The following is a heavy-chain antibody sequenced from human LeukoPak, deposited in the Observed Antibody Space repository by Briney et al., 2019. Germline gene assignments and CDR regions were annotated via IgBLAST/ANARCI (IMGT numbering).Heavy chain of an antibody. Sequence: SETLSLTCAVYGGSFSGYYWSWIRQPPGKGLEWIGEINHSGSTNYNPSLKSRVTISVDTSKNQFSLKLSSVTAADTAVYYCARGPCFIAAAGTRWFDPWGQGTLVTVSS. J-gene: IGHJ5*02. CDR2: INHSGST. V-gene: IGHV4-34*01. CDR1: GGSFSGYY. D-gene: IGHD6-13*01. CDR3: ARGPCFIAAAGTRWFDP.